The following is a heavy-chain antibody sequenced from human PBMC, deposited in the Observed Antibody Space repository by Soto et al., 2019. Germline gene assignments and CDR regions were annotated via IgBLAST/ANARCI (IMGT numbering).Heavy chain of an antibody. V-gene: IGHV3-23*01. J-gene: IGHJ4*02. CDR1: GFTFSSYA. D-gene: IGHD6-13*01. CDR2: ISGSGGST. Sequence: EVQLLESGGGLVQPGGSLRLSCAASGFTFSSYAMSWVRQAPGKGLEWVSAISGSGGSTYYADSVKGRFTISRDNSKNTLYLQMNSVRAEDTAVYYCAKGRAYSSSWYGSFDYWGQGTLVTVSS. CDR3: AKGRAYSSSWYGSFDY.